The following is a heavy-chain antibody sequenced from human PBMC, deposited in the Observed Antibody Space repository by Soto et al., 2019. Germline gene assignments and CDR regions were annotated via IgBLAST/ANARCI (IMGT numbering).Heavy chain of an antibody. V-gene: IGHV1-46*01. J-gene: IGHJ4*02. Sequence: ASVKVSCKASGFTFTRYYIHWVRQAPGQGLEWMGLINPSAGSTAFAQRFQGRVTFTRDTSASTVYMEVSSLRSEDTAVYYCARAAYYYESSGYYPGDYWGQGTLVTVSS. CDR1: GFTFTRYY. CDR2: INPSAGST. CDR3: ARAAYYYESSGYYPGDY. D-gene: IGHD3-22*01.